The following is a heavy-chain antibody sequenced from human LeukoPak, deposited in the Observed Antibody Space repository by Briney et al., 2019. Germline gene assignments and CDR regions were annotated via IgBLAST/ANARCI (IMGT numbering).Heavy chain of an antibody. CDR1: GYTFTSYY. Sequence: RASVKVSCKASGYTFTSYYMHWVRQAPGQGLEWMGWINPDGGVTKSAQKFQGRVTMTRDKSINTVYMELSGLTSDDTALYYCARGPNHYYYMDFWGRGTTVSVSS. CDR3: ARGPNHYYYMDF. D-gene: IGHD2-8*01. CDR2: INPDGGVT. J-gene: IGHJ6*03. V-gene: IGHV1-2*02.